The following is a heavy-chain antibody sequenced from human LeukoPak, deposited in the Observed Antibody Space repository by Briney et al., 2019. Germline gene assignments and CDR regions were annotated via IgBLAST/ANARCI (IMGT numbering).Heavy chain of an antibody. Sequence: ASVKVSCKASGYTFSDYYMHWVRLAPGQGLEWMGRIYPNTGGTTYAQKFQGRVTMTRDTSISTAYMELSSLRSEDTAVYYCARALTYYDFWSGLEIFDYWGQGTLVTVSS. V-gene: IGHV1-2*06. D-gene: IGHD3-3*01. CDR3: ARALTYYDFWSGLEIFDY. J-gene: IGHJ4*02. CDR1: GYTFSDYY. CDR2: IYPNTGGT.